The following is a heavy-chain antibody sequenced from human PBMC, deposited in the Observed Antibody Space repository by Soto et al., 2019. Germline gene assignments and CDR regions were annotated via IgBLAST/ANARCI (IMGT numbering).Heavy chain of an antibody. CDR1: GGTFIRYA. D-gene: IGHD3-16*01. V-gene: IGHV1-69*12. CDR3: ARDSVFGGTYGMDV. Sequence: QVQLVQSGAEVKKPGSSVKVSCTASGGTFIRYAISWVRQAPGQGLEWMGGIIAIFGTANYAQKFQGRVKITADESTSTAYMELSSLTAEDTAVYYCARDSVFGGTYGMDVWGQGTTVTVSS. CDR2: IIAIFGTA. J-gene: IGHJ6*02.